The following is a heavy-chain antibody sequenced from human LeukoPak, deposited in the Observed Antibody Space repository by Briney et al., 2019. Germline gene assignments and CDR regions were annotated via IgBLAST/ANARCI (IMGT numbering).Heavy chain of an antibody. D-gene: IGHD6-19*01. CDR2: IYHSGST. Sequence: SQTLSLTCTVSGYSISSGYYWGWIRQPPGKGLEWIGSIYHSGSTYYNPSLKSRVTISVDTSKNQFSLKLSSVTAADTAVYYCARVARQWLVLDAFDIWGQGTMVTVSS. CDR3: ARVARQWLVLDAFDI. V-gene: IGHV4-38-2*02. CDR1: GYSISSGYY. J-gene: IGHJ3*02.